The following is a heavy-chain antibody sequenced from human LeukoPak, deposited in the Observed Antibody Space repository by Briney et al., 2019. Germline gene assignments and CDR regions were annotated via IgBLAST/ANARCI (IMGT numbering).Heavy chain of an antibody. CDR1: GFTFSSCS. V-gene: IGHV3-21*01. CDR3: ARVLLHYYYDSSGYSDY. Sequence: GGSLRLSCAASGFTFSSCSMNWVRQAPGKGLEWVSSISASSSHIHYADSVKGRFTISRDNAKNSLYLQMNSLRAEDTAVYYCARVLLHYYYDSSGYSDYWGQGTLVTVSS. J-gene: IGHJ4*02. D-gene: IGHD3-22*01. CDR2: ISASSSHI.